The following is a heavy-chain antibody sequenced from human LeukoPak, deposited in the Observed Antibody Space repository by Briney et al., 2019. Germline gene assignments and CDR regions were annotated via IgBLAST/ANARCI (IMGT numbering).Heavy chain of an antibody. CDR3: ARGSDFGDY. CDR1: RASISIYY. V-gene: IGHV4-59*01. J-gene: IGHJ4*02. Sequence: SETLSLTCTVSRASISIYYWSWIRQPPGKGLEWNGYIYYSGSTNYNPSLKGRVTMSVDTSKNQFSLRLSSVTAADTAVYYCARGSDFGDYWGQGTLVTVSS. CDR2: IYYSGST. D-gene: IGHD4-17*01.